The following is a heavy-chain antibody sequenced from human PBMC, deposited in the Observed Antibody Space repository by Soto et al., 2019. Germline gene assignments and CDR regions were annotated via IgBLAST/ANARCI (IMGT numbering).Heavy chain of an antibody. V-gene: IGHV3-30-3*01. CDR1: GFTFSSYA. CDR2: TSYDGSNK. D-gene: IGHD6-6*01. J-gene: IGHJ6*03. CDR3: ARDRAAARPSYYYYMDV. Sequence: GGSLRLSCAASGFTFSSYAMHWVRQAPGKGLEWVAVTSYDGSNKYYADSVKGRYTISRDNSKNTLYLQMNSLRAEDTAVYYCARDRAAARPSYYYYMDVWGKGTTVTVSS.